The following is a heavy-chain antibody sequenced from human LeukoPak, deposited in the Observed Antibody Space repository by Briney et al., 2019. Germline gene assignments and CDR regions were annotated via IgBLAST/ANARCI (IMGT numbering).Heavy chain of an antibody. D-gene: IGHD2-15*01. J-gene: IGHJ4*02. Sequence: GGTLRLSCAASELTLSSNYMSWIRQAPERGLEWVSFIYSGGSTYYADSVRGRFIISRDNSKNTLYLQMNSLRAEDTAVYYCARRAGSYSHSYDYWGQGTLVTVSS. CDR2: IYSGGST. CDR3: ARRAGSYSHSYDY. V-gene: IGHV3-53*01. CDR1: ELTLSSNY.